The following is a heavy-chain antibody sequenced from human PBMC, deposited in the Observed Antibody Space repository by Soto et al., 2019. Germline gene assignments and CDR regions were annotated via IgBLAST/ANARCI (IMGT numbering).Heavy chain of an antibody. V-gene: IGHV1-69*13. Sequence: SVKVSCKASGGTFSSYAISWVRQAPGQGLEWMGGIIPIFGTANYAQKFQGRVTITADESTSTAYMELSSLRSEDTAVYYCAREMYCSSTSCPHYYYYYGMDVWGQGTTVTVS. D-gene: IGHD2-2*01. CDR3: AREMYCSSTSCPHYYYYYGMDV. CDR2: IIPIFGTA. CDR1: GGTFSSYA. J-gene: IGHJ6*02.